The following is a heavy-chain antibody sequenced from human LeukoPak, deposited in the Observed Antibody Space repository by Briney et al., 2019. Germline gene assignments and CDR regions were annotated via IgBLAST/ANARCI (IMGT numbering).Heavy chain of an antibody. V-gene: IGHV3-48*04. CDR3: ARAGRKSRGVDLVRKKETGYYYYMDV. D-gene: IGHD3-10*02. CDR2: ISSSGSTI. CDR1: GFTFSSYS. Sequence: GGSLRLSCAASGFTFSSYSMNWVRQAPGKGLEWVSYISSSGSTIYYADSVKGRFTISRDNAKNSLYLQMNSLRAEDTAVYYCARAGRKSRGVDLVRKKETGYYYYMDVWGKGTTVTVSS. J-gene: IGHJ6*03.